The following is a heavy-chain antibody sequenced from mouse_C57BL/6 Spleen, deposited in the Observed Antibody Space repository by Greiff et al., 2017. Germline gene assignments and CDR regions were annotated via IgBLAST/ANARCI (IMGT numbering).Heavy chain of an antibody. J-gene: IGHJ3*01. V-gene: IGHV1-59*01. Sequence: QVQLQQPGAELVRPGTSVKLSCKASGYTFTSYWMHWVKQRPGQGLEWIGVIDPSDSYTNYNQKFKGKATLTVDTSSSTAYMQLSSLTSEDSAVYYCARWELLRAYWGQGTLVTVSA. CDR2: IDPSDSYT. CDR3: ARWELLRAY. CDR1: GYTFTSYW. D-gene: IGHD1-1*01.